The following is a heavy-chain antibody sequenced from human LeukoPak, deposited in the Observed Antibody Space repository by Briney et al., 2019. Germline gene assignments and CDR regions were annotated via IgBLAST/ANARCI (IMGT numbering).Heavy chain of an antibody. CDR3: ARGRYCSADICSGGDAFDI. CDR1: GGSINNYY. D-gene: IGHD2-15*01. V-gene: IGHV4-4*07. Sequence: LTCTVSGGSINNYYWSWIRQPAGKGLEGIGRIYTRGSTNYNPSLKSRVTMSVDTSKNQFSLKLSSVTAADTAVYYCARGRYCSADICSGGDAFDIWGQGTMVSVSS. J-gene: IGHJ3*02. CDR2: IYTRGST.